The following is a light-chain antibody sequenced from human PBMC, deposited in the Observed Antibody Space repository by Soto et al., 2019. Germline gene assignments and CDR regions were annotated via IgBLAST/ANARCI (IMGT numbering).Light chain of an antibody. CDR1: SSDVGTYDV. Sequence: QSALTQPASVSGSPGQSITISCTGTSSDVGTYDVVSWYQQPPGMAPKLVIYEGTKRPSGISIRFSGSKSGNTASLTISGLQAEDEAEYYCSSYAGSYTPVVFGGGTQLTVL. CDR2: EGT. CDR3: SSYAGSYTPVV. V-gene: IGLV2-23*01. J-gene: IGLJ2*01.